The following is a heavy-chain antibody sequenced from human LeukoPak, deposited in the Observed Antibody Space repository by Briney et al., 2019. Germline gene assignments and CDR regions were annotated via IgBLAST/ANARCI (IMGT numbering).Heavy chain of an antibody. Sequence: GASVRVSCKASGYTFTGYYMHWVRQAPGQGLEWMGWINPNSGGTNYAQKFQGRVTMTRDTSISTAYMELSRLRSDDTAVYYCARGGNWNDEPIDYWGQGTLVTVSS. CDR1: GYTFTGYY. V-gene: IGHV1-2*02. CDR3: ARGGNWNDEPIDY. D-gene: IGHD1-1*01. J-gene: IGHJ4*02. CDR2: INPNSGGT.